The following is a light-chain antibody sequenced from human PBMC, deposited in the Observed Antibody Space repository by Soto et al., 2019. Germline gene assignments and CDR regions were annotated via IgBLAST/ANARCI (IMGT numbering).Light chain of an antibody. J-gene: IGKJ5*01. CDR2: AAS. Sequence: DIQMTQSPSAMSASVGDRVTITCRASQDISNYLAWFQQKPGKGPKRLIYAASSLQSGVPSRFSGSGSGTDFTLTISSLQPEDFATYYCQKSYSTPINFGQGQRREIK. CDR1: QDISNY. CDR3: QKSYSTPIN. V-gene: IGKV1-17*03.